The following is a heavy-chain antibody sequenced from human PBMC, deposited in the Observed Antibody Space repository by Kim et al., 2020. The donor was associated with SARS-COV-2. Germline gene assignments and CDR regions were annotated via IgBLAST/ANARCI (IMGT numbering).Heavy chain of an antibody. CDR2: MSDDGSNT. J-gene: IGHJ4*02. Sequence: GGSLRLSCAASGFTFSSYAMHWVRQTPDKGLEWVAVMSDDGSNTYYADSVKGRFTISRDNSKNTLYLQMNSLRAEDTAVYYCARVTGYSGYTYGPYYFDNWGRGTLVTVSS. D-gene: IGHD5-12*01. CDR1: GFTFSSYA. CDR3: ARVTGYSGYTYGPYYFDN. V-gene: IGHV3-30*04.